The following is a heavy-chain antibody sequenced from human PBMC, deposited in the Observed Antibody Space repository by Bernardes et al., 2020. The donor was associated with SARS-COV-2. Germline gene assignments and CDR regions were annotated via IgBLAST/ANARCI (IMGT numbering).Heavy chain of an antibody. CDR3: ASSYYYYDSSGYLYNWFDP. D-gene: IGHD3-22*01. CDR1: GFSFRDYW. V-gene: IGHV3-74*03. J-gene: IGHJ5*02. CDR2: INTDGTFT. Sequence: GGSLRLSCAASGFSFRDYWMHWVRQTAGKGLVWVSRINTDGTFTTYADSVRGRFTISRDNAENTLYLHMNSLRAEDTAVYYCASSYYYYDSSGYLYNWFDPWGQGTLVTVSS.